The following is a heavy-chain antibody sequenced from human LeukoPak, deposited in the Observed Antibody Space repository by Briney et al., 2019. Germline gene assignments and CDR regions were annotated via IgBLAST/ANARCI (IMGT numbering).Heavy chain of an antibody. Sequence: ASVKVSCKASGGTFSSYAISWVRQAPGQGLEWMGGIIPIFGTANYAQKFQGRVTITTDESTSTAYMELSSLRSEDTAVYYCARGSNYYGSGSAYYYYMDVWGKGTTVTVSS. D-gene: IGHD3-10*01. CDR2: IIPIFGTA. CDR3: ARGSNYYGSGSAYYYYMDV. CDR1: GGTFSSYA. V-gene: IGHV1-69*05. J-gene: IGHJ6*03.